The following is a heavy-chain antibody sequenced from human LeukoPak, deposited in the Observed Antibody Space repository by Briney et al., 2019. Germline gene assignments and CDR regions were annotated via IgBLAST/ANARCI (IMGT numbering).Heavy chain of an antibody. CDR1: GGSISSTTYY. J-gene: IGHJ4*02. CDR2: IYYSGNT. D-gene: IGHD1-26*01. V-gene: IGHV4-39*01. Sequence: SETLSLTCIVSGGSISSTTYYWGWIRQPPGKRLEWIGSIYYSGNTYYNPSLKSRVTISIDTSKNQFSLNLNSVTAADTAVYYCARQGGSYIKYLDYWGQGTLVTVSS. CDR3: ARQGGSYIKYLDY.